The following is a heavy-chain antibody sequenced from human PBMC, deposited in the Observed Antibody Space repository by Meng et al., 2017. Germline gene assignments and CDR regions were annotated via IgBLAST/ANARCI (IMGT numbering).Heavy chain of an antibody. CDR2: VSDGGYN. CDR1: GGSFSGHY. J-gene: IGHJ5*02. CDR3: ARNRYDRSTHVFDP. D-gene: IGHD3-22*01. Sequence: QVQLQQWGAGLLKPSETLSLTCTVYGGSFSGHYWSWIRQGPGEGLEWIGEVSDGGYNKYNPALKSRVTVPGATSKNEVSLKLISVTAADTAVYYCARNRYDRSTHVFDPWGQGTLVTVSS. V-gene: IGHV4-34*01.